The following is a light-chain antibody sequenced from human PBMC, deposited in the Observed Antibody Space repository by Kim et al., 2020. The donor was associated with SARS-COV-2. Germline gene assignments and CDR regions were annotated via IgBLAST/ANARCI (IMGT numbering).Light chain of an antibody. CDR1: HSVSSNY. J-gene: IGKJ3*01. CDR3: QQYGSSPLFT. Sequence: EIILTQSPGTLSLSPGERATLSCRASHSVSSNYLAWYQQRPGQAHRLLIYDASSRATGIPDMFSGSGSATDITLTISRLEPEDFAVYYCQQYGSSPLFTFGAGTKVDIK. V-gene: IGKV3-20*01. CDR2: DAS.